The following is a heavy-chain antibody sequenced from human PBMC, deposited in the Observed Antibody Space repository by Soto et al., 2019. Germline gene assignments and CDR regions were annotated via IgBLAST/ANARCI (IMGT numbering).Heavy chain of an antibody. Sequence: QITLKESGPTLVKPTQTLTLTCTFSGFSLSTQGVGVGWIRQPAGTALEWLALIYCDDDKRYSASLNSRLTITKDTSKTKVVLTMPNVDPVDTATDYCAHAMLYCTGCSCSTWVASGGPGTLVTVSS. CDR1: GFSLSTQGVG. CDR3: AHAMLYCTGCSCSTWVAS. D-gene: IGHD2-15*01. V-gene: IGHV2-5*02. J-gene: IGHJ4*02. CDR2: IYCDDDK.